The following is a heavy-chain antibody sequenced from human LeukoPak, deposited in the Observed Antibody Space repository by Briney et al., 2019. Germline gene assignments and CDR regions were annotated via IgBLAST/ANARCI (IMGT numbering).Heavy chain of an antibody. CDR3: ARDLRSSGYYAFDY. V-gene: IGHV3-21*01. CDR2: ISSSSSYI. J-gene: IGHJ4*02. D-gene: IGHD3-22*01. CDR1: GFTFSSYS. Sequence: GGSLRLSCAASGFTFSSYSMNWVRQAPGKGLEWVSCISSSSSYIYYGDSVKGRFTTSRDNAKNSLYLQMDSLRAEDTAVYYCARDLRSSGYYAFDYWGQGTLVTVSS.